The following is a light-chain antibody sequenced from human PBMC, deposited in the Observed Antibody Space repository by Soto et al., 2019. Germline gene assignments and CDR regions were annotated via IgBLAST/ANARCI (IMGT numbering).Light chain of an antibody. J-gene: IGLJ1*01. CDR1: TGTVTSGHY. Sequence: QAVVTQEPSLTVSPGGTVTLTCGSSTGTVTSGHYPYWFQQKPGQAPRALIYDTSNKHSWTPARFSGSLLGGKAALTLSGAQPEDGAEYYCLLSYSGARLYVFGTGTKPTVL. CDR3: LLSYSGARLYV. CDR2: DTS. V-gene: IGLV7-46*01.